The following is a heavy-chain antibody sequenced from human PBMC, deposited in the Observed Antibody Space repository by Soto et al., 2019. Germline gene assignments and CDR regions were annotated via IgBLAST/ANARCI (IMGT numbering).Heavy chain of an antibody. V-gene: IGHV1-2*02. J-gene: IGHJ6*02. CDR1: GYTFTGYY. CDR3: ARGVGSGYFLYYYYGMDV. CDR2: INPNSGGT. Sequence: GASVKVSCKAPGYTFTGYYMHWVRQAPGQGLEWMGWINPNSGGTNYAQKFQGRVTMTRDTSISTAYMELSRLRSDDTAVYYCARGVGSGYFLYYYYGMDVWGQGTTVTVSS. D-gene: IGHD3-22*01.